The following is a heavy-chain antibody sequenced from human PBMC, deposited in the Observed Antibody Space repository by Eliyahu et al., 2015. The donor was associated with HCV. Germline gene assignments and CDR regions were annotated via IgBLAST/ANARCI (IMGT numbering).Heavy chain of an antibody. Sequence: QVQLVESGGGVVXLGRSLRXSXAASGFSFXXXSXPWVRQAPGKGLEWVAVISYDGTNKFYSDSVKGRFTISRDNPKNTVYLQMSSLRTEDTAVYYCAKNHLGWFGELSYYYYGMDVWGQGTTVTVSS. D-gene: IGHD3-10*01. CDR3: AKNHLGWFGELSYYYYGMDV. V-gene: IGHV3-30*18. CDR1: GFSFXXXS. J-gene: IGHJ6*02. CDR2: ISYDGTNK.